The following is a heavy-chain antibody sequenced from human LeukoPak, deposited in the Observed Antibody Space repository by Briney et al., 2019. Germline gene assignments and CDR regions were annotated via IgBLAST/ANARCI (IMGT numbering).Heavy chain of an antibody. D-gene: IGHD4-17*01. Sequence: GGSLRLSCAASGFTVSSNYMSWVRQAPGKGLEWVSVIYSGGSTYYADSVKGRFTISRDNSKNTLYLQMNSLRAEDTAIYYCAGILITVTHLDYWGQGTLVTVSS. CDR2: IYSGGST. CDR1: GFTVSSNY. V-gene: IGHV3-53*01. J-gene: IGHJ4*02. CDR3: AGILITVTHLDY.